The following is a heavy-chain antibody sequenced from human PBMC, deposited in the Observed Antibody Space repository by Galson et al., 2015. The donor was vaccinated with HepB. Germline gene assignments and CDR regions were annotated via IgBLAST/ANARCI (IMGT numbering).Heavy chain of an antibody. CDR3: ARAKFPLYCSSTSCSFDY. Sequence: SVKVSCKASGYTFTSYDINWVRQATGQGLEWMGWMNPNSGNTGYAQKFQGRVTMTRNTSISTAYMELSSLRSEDTAVYYCARAKFPLYCSSTSCSFDYWGQGTLVTVSS. V-gene: IGHV1-8*01. D-gene: IGHD2-2*01. CDR1: GYTFTSYD. CDR2: MNPNSGNT. J-gene: IGHJ4*02.